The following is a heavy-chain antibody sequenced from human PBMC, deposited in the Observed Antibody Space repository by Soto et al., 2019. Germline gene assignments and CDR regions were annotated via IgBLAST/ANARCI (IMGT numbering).Heavy chain of an antibody. CDR3: ARGWRFDP. D-gene: IGHD1-1*01. V-gene: IGHV4-34*01. J-gene: IGHJ5*02. CDR1: GGSFSGYQ. CDR2: IXXXGXX. Sequence: SETLSLTCGVYGGSFSGYQWNWIRQSPGQGLXXIGXIXXXGXXXXNPSLESRINLSVDTSKKQFSLKMFSVTAADTAIYYCARGWRFDPWGQGTQVTVSS.